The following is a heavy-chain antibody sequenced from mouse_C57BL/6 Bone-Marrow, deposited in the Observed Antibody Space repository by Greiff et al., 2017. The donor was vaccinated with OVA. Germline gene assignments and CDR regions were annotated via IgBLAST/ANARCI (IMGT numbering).Heavy chain of an antibody. CDR2: SRNKANDYTT. Sequence: EVKLMESGGGLVQSGRSLRLSCATSGFTFSDFYMEWVRQAPGKGLEWIAASRNKANDYTTEYSASVKGRFIVSRDTSQSILYLQMNALRAEDTAIYYCARDAPLDYSTYYYAMDYWGQGTSVTVSS. CDR3: ARDAPLDYSTYYYAMDY. CDR1: GFTFSDFY. J-gene: IGHJ4*01. D-gene: IGHD2-5*01. V-gene: IGHV7-1*01.